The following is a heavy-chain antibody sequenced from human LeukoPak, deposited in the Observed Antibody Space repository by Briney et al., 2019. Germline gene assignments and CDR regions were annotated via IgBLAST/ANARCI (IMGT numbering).Heavy chain of an antibody. D-gene: IGHD4-17*01. CDR2: MDSGGTII. CDR3: ARDQNDYGDHRGYGMDV. CDR1: GFTFSSYE. J-gene: IGHJ6*02. Sequence: PGGSLRLSCAASGFTFSSYEMNWVRQAPGKGLEWISYMDSGGTIIYADSVKGRFTVSRDNSKNRLYLQMNSLRVEDTAVYYCARDQNDYGDHRGYGMDVWGQGTTVTVSS. V-gene: IGHV3-48*03.